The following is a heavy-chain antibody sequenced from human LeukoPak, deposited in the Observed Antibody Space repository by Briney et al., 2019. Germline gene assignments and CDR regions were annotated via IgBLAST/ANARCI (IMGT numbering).Heavy chain of an antibody. J-gene: IGHJ4*02. CDR2: INHSGST. CDR1: GGSFSGYY. Sequence: PSETLSLTCAVYGGSFSGYYWSWIRQPPGKGLEWMGEINHSGSTNYNPSLKSRVTISVDTSKNQFSLKLSSVTAADTAVYYCARDRVAAAGSFDYWGQGTLVTVSS. V-gene: IGHV4-34*01. D-gene: IGHD6-13*01. CDR3: ARDRVAAAGSFDY.